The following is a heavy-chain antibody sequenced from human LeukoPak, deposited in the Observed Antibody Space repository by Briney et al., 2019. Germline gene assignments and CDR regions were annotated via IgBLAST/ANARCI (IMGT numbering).Heavy chain of an antibody. CDR3: ASITMIVAFDY. Sequence: PSETLSLTCTVSGGSISSSSYYWGWIRQPPGKGLEWIGGIYYSGSTYYNPSLKSRVTISVDTSKNQFSLKLSSVTAADTAVYYCASITMIVAFDYWGQGTLVTVSS. CDR1: GGSISSSSYY. V-gene: IGHV4-39*01. CDR2: IYYSGST. J-gene: IGHJ4*02. D-gene: IGHD3-22*01.